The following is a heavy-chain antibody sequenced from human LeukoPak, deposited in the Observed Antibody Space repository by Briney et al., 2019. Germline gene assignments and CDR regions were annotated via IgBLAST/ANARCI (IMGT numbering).Heavy chain of an antibody. CDR1: GGSMSRCY. V-gene: IGHV4-34*01. CDR2: IKHSEST. D-gene: IGHD6-13*01. CDR3: ARGSPKLAAAGTSWFDP. J-gene: IGHJ5*02. Sequence: SETLSLTCTVSGGSMSRCYWSWIPQPPGKGLEWIGEIKHSESTNYNPSLQGQHTLSVDPSQNQSSLKLRSATADNTAVYYCARGSPKLAAAGTSWFDPWGQGTLVTVSS.